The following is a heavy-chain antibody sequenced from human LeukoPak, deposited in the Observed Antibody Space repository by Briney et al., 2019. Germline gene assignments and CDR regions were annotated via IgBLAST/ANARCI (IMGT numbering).Heavy chain of an antibody. CDR2: ISGYNGNT. J-gene: IGHJ4*02. CDR1: GYTFTGYY. Sequence: ASVKVSCKASGYTFTGYYMHWVRQAPGQGLEWMGWISGYNGNTKYAQKLQGRVTMTTDTSTSTAYMELRSLRSDDTAVYYCAREVATITVAAAGGIDYWGQGTLVTVSS. V-gene: IGHV1-18*04. D-gene: IGHD5-12*01. CDR3: AREVATITVAAAGGIDY.